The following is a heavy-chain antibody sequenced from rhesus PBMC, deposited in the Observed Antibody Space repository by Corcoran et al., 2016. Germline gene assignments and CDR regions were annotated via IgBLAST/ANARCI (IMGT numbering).Heavy chain of an antibody. Sequence: QVQLQESGPGLVKPSETLSLTCAVSGGSFSSYWWSWIHQPPGKGLEWIGEINGNRGTTNYNPSLKSRFTISKDASKNQFSLKLSSVTAADTAVYYCARAVIAAGITDFFDYWGQGVLVTVSS. V-gene: IGHV4-80*01. CDR3: ARAVIAAGITDFFDY. CDR2: INGNRGTT. D-gene: IGHD6-13*01. CDR1: GGSFSSYW. J-gene: IGHJ4*01.